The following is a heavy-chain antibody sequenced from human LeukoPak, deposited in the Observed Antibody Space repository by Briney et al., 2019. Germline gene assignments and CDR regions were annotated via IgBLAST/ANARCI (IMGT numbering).Heavy chain of an antibody. CDR3: ARDLDGYNRNDAFDI. D-gene: IGHD5-24*01. Sequence: GGSLRLSCAASGFTFSDYYMSWIRQAPGKGLEWVSYISSSGSTIYYADSVKGRFTISRDNAKNSLYLQMNSLRAEDTAVYYCARDLDGYNRNDAFDIWGQGTMVTVSS. CDR2: ISSSGSTI. J-gene: IGHJ3*02. V-gene: IGHV3-11*01. CDR1: GFTFSDYY.